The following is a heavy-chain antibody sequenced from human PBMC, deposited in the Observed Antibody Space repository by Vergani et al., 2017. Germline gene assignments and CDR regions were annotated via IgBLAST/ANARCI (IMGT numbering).Heavy chain of an antibody. CDR2: ISSSSSYI. D-gene: IGHD2-2*01. V-gene: IGHV3-21*01. Sequence: EVQLVESGGGLVKPGGSLRLSCAASGFTFSSYSMNWVRQAPGKGLEWVSSISSSSSYIYYADSVKGRFTISRDNAKNSLYLQMNSLRAEDTAVYYCAIDVGYCSSTSCSRWFDPWGQGTLVTVSS. CDR1: GFTFSSYS. CDR3: AIDVGYCSSTSCSRWFDP. J-gene: IGHJ5*02.